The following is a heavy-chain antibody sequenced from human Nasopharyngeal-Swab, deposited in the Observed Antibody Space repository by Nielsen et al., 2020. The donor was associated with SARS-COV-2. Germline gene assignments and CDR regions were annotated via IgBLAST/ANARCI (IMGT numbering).Heavy chain of an antibody. D-gene: IGHD2-2*01. V-gene: IGHV1-46*01. CDR2: INPSGGST. J-gene: IGHJ6*02. CDR1: GYTFTSYY. CDR3: ARNIVVVPAAVLYYYYGMDV. Sequence: ASVKVSCKASGYTFTSYYMHWVRQAPGQGPEWMGIINPSGGSTSYAQKFQGRVTMTRDTSTSTVYMELSSLRSEDTAVYYCARNIVVVPAAVLYYYYGMDVWGQGTTVTVSS.